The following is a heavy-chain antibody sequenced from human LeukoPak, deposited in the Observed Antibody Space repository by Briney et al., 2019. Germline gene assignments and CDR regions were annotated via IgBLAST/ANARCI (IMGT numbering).Heavy chain of an antibody. CDR3: AREIDRDGYSRHFES. V-gene: IGHV1-2*06. CDR2: INPNSGGT. CDR1: GYTFTAYY. J-gene: IGHJ4*02. D-gene: IGHD5-24*01. Sequence: ASVKVSCKASGYTFTAYYIHWVRQAPGQGLEWMGRINPNSGGTNYAQKFQGRVTLTRDTSISTAYMELSRLRSDDTAVYYCAREIDRDGYSRHFESWGQGTLVTVSS.